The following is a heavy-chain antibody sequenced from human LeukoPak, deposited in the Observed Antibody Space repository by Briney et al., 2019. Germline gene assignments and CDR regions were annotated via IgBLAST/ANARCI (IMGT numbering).Heavy chain of an antibody. CDR1: GGTFSSYA. V-gene: IGHV1-69*04. CDR2: IIPIFGIA. Sequence: SVKVSCKASGGTFSSYAISWVRQAPGQGLEWMGRIIPIFGIANYAQKFQGRVTITADKSTSTAYMELSSLRSEDTAVYYCARWATGTTFDYWGQGTLATVSS. D-gene: IGHD1-1*01. CDR3: ARWATGTTFDY. J-gene: IGHJ4*02.